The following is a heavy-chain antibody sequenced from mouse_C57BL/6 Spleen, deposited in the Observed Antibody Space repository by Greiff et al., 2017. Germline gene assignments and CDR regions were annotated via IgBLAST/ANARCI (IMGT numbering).Heavy chain of an antibody. V-gene: IGHV10-1*01. CDR3: VRSPQLTGTGAMDY. D-gene: IGHD4-1*01. CDR2: IRSKSNNYAT. Sequence: EVHLVESGGGLVQPKGSLKLSCAASGFSFNTYAMNWVRQAPGKGLEWVARIRSKSNNYATYYADSVKDRFTISRDDSESMLYLQMNNLKTEDTAMYYCVRSPQLTGTGAMDYWGQGTSVTVSS. CDR1: GFSFNTYA. J-gene: IGHJ4*01.